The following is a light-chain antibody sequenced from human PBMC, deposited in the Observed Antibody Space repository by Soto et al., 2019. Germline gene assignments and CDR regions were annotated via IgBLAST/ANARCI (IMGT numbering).Light chain of an antibody. CDR3: QQSYSTPFT. V-gene: IGKV1-39*01. Sequence: DIQMTQSPSSLSASVGDRVSITCRASQSIRSHLNWYQQKAGKAPKVLIYAASSLQGGVPSRFSGSGSGTDFTLTIKSLQPEDFAAYFCQQSYSTPFTFGQGTKLEIK. J-gene: IGKJ2*01. CDR2: AAS. CDR1: QSIRSH.